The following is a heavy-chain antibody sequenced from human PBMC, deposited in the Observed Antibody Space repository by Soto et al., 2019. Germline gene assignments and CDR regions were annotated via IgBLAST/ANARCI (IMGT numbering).Heavy chain of an antibody. CDR3: AADATAWQQMVPSDY. CDR2: IAVGSGYT. Sequence: SVKVSCKASGFTFTSSAFQWVRQARGQRLEWIGWIAVGSGYTDYAQRFQDRVTLTRDMSTATTYMELSRLTSEDTAIYYCAADATAWQQMVPSDYWGQGTLVTVSS. CDR1: GFTFTSSA. V-gene: IGHV1-58*01. D-gene: IGHD2-8*01. J-gene: IGHJ4*02.